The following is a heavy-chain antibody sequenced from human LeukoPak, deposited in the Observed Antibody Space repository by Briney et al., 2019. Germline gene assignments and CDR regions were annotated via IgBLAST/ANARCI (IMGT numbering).Heavy chain of an antibody. CDR3: AREDLGIDWYFDL. CDR2: ISYDGSNK. Sequence: PGGSLRLSCAASGFTFSSYAMHWVRQAPGKGLEWVAVISYDGSNKYYADSVKGRFTISRDNSKNTLYLQMNSLRAEDTAVYYCAREDLGIDWYFDLWGRGTLVTVSS. D-gene: IGHD7-27*01. CDR1: GFTFSSYA. V-gene: IGHV3-30-3*01. J-gene: IGHJ2*01.